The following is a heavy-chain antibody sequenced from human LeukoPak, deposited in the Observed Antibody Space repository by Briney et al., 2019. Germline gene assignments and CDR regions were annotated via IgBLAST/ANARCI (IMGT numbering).Heavy chain of an antibody. CDR2: MHPNSGDT. Sequence: GASVKVSCKASGYTFSGYYIHWVRQAPGQGLEWMTWMHPNSGDTNYAQKFQGRVTMTWDTSIGTAYMELSRPTSDDTAVYYCARDGEGRTNFDYWGQGTLITVSS. J-gene: IGHJ4*02. D-gene: IGHD1-14*01. CDR1: GYTFSGYY. CDR3: ARDGEGRTNFDY. V-gene: IGHV1-2*02.